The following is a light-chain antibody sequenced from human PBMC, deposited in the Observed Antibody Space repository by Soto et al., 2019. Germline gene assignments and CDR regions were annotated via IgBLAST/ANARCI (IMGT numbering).Light chain of an antibody. CDR1: STDFENYNL. CDR3: LSYSSSTSPYV. J-gene: IGLJ1*01. V-gene: IGLV2-14*02. CDR2: EGT. Sequence: QSALTQPASVSGSPGQSITISCTRSSTDFENYNLVSWYQHCPDKAPKLIIYEGTKRPSEISDRFSGSESDTTASLIISGLQAEDEADYYCLSYSSSTSPYVLGTATKLTVL.